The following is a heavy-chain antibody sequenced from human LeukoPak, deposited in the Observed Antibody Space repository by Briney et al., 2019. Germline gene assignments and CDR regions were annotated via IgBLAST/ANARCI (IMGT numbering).Heavy chain of an antibody. J-gene: IGHJ6*03. D-gene: IGHD6-13*01. CDR2: MNPNSGNT. V-gene: IGHV1-8*01. CDR1: GYTFTSYD. CDR3: ATSIAAAGTPPYYYYYYMDV. Sequence: ASVKVSCKASGYTFTSYDINWVRQATGQGLEWMGWMNPNSGNTGYAQKLEGRVTMTRNTSISTAYMELSSLRSEDTAVYYCATSIAAAGTPPYYYYYYMDVWGKGTTVTVSS.